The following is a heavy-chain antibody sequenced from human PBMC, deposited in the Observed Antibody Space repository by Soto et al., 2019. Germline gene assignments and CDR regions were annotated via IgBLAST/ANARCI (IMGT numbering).Heavy chain of an antibody. V-gene: IGHV4-30-4*01. Sequence: SETLSLTCTVSGGSISSGDYYWSWIRQPPGKGLEWIGYIYYSGSTYYNPSLKSRVSISVDTSKNQFSLKLSSVTAADTAVYYCPGDVGPLVRSYYSDYGMDLWGHGTTGTVSS. CDR2: IYYSGST. J-gene: IGHJ6*02. CDR1: GGSISSGDYY. CDR3: PGDVGPLVRSYYSDYGMDL. D-gene: IGHD3-10*01.